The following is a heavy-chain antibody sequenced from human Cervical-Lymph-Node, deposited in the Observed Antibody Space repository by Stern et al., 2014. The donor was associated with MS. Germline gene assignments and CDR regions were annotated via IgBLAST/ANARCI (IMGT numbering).Heavy chain of an antibody. D-gene: IGHD3-16*02. J-gene: IGHJ4*02. CDR3: TLTFGGDIDTVDY. CDR1: GGTFTTYA. V-gene: IGHV1-69*01. Sequence: QVQLVHSGAEVKKPGSSVKVSCKASGGTFTTYAVSWVRQAPGQGLEWMGGIIPLFGTTHYAQRFQGRVSITAAESTRTAYMELSSLRSEDTALYYCTLTFGGDIDTVDYWGQGTLVTVSS. CDR2: IIPLFGTT.